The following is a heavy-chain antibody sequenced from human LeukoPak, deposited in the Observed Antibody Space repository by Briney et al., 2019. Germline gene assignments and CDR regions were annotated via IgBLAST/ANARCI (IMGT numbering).Heavy chain of an antibody. Sequence: ASVKVSCKASGYTFTGYYTHWVRQAPGQGLEWMGWINPNSGGTNYAQKFQGRVTMTRDTSISTAYMELSRLRSDDTAVYYCARALKYYYGSGSPSFDYWGQGTLVTVSS. V-gene: IGHV1-2*02. D-gene: IGHD3-10*01. CDR3: ARALKYYYGSGSPSFDY. J-gene: IGHJ4*02. CDR2: INPNSGGT. CDR1: GYTFTGYY.